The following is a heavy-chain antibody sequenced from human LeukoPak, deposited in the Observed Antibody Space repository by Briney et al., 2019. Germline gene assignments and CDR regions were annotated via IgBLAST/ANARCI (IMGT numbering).Heavy chain of an antibody. Sequence: SETLSLTCTVSGGSISSSSYYWGWIRQPPGKGLEWIGRIYTSGSTNYNPSLKSRVTISVDTSKNQFSLKLSSVTAADTAVYYCARHVFRRDREGLHAFDIWGQGTMVTVSS. CDR3: ARHVFRRDREGLHAFDI. CDR1: GGSISSSSYY. CDR2: IYTSGST. V-gene: IGHV4-39*01. D-gene: IGHD1-14*01. J-gene: IGHJ3*02.